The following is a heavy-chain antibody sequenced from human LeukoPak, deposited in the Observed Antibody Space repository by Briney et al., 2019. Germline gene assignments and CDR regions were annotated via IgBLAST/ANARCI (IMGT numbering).Heavy chain of an antibody. Sequence: SETLSLTCAVYGGSFSGYYWSWIRQPPGKGLEWIGEINHSGSTNYNPSLKSRVTISVDTSKNQFSLKLSSVTAADTAVYYCASWEWPTGYYFDYWGQGTLVTVSS. V-gene: IGHV4-34*01. D-gene: IGHD3-3*01. CDR1: GGSFSGYY. CDR3: ASWEWPTGYYFDY. J-gene: IGHJ4*02. CDR2: INHSGST.